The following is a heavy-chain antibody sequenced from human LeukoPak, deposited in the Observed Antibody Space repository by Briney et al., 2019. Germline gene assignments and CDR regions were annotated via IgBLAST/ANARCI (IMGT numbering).Heavy chain of an antibody. CDR1: GYTFTSYG. V-gene: IGHV1-18*01. D-gene: IGHD6-13*01. J-gene: IGHJ5*02. Sequence: ASLKVSCKASGYTFTSYGISWVRQAPGQGLEWMGWISYSESTTNYAQNLQGRVTKTTDTSTSTAYMELRSLRSDDTAVYYCARASFGQLVLGWFDPWGQGTLVTDSP. CDR2: ISYSESTT. CDR3: ARASFGQLVLGWFDP.